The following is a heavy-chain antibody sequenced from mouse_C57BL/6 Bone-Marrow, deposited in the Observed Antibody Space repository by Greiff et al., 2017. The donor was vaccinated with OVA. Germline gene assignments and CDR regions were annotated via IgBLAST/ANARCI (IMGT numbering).Heavy chain of an antibody. CDR1: GYTFTSYW. Sequence: VQLQQPGAELVKPGASVKLSCKASGYTFTSYWMQWVKQRPGQGLEWIGEIDPSDSYTNYNQKFKGKATLTVDPSSSTAYMQLSSLTSEDSAVEYCERETVVARYWYFDVWGTGTTVTVSS. V-gene: IGHV1-50*01. D-gene: IGHD1-1*01. CDR2: IDPSDSYT. J-gene: IGHJ1*03. CDR3: ERETVVARYWYFDV.